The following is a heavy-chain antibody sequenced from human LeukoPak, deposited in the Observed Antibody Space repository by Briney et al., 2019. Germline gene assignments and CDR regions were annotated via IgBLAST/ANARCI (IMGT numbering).Heavy chain of an antibody. J-gene: IGHJ4*02. V-gene: IGHV4-4*07. D-gene: IGHD2-21*02. CDR3: ARFHCSGGCYPDDF. CDR2: IHASGNI. CDR1: GGSISTYY. Sequence: PSETLSLTCTVSGGSISTYYWSWIRQPAGKGLEWIGRIHASGNINYNPSLKSRVTMSVDTSKNQFSLKLTSMTAADTAIYHCARFHCSGGCYPDDFWGQGILVTVSS.